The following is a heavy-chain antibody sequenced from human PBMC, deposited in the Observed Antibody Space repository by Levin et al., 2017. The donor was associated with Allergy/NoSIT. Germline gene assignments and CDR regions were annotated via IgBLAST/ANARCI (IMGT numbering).Heavy chain of an antibody. D-gene: IGHD3-10*01. Sequence: ASVKVSCAASGFTFSSYSMNWVRQAPGKGLEWVSSISSSSSYIYYADSVKGRFTISRDNAKNSLYLQMNSLRAEDTAVYYCARVRGYDWFDPWGQGTLVTVSS. CDR3: ARVRGYDWFDP. J-gene: IGHJ5*02. V-gene: IGHV3-21*01. CDR1: GFTFSSYS. CDR2: ISSSSSYI.